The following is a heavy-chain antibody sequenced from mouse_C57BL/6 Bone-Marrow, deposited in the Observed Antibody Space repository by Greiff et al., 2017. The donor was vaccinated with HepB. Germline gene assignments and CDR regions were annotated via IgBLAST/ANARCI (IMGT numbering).Heavy chain of an antibody. Sequence: QVQLQQPGAELVKPGASVKMSCKASGYTFTSYWITWVKQRPGQGLEWIGDIYPGDGDTNYNGKFKGKATLTADKSSSTAYMQLSSLTSEDSAVYFCARKYLDYWGQGTTLTVSS. CDR2: IYPGDGDT. V-gene: IGHV1-55*01. J-gene: IGHJ2*01. CDR1: GYTFTSYW. CDR3: ARKYLDY.